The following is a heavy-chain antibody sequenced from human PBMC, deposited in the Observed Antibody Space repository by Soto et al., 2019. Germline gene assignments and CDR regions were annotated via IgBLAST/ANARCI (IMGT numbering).Heavy chain of an antibody. J-gene: IGHJ6*02. V-gene: IGHV4-59*01. CDR1: GGSISSYY. CDR3: ARDRGIAVTGASFADYYYYGMDV. CDR2: ISYTGST. D-gene: IGHD6-19*01. Sequence: SETLSLTCTVSGGSISSYYWTWIRQPPGKGLEWIGYISYTGSTNYYPSLKSRVTISLDTSKNQFSLKLTSVTAADTAVYYCARDRGIAVTGASFADYYYYGMDVWGQGTTVTVS.